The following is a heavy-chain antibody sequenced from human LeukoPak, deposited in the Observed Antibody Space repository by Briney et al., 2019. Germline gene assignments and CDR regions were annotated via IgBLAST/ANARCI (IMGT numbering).Heavy chain of an antibody. V-gene: IGHV1-69*01. CDR1: GGTFSSYA. J-gene: IGHJ3*02. D-gene: IGHD2-2*01. CDR3: ARSTSQAFDI. CDR2: IIPIFGTA. Sequence: SVKVSDKASGGTFSSYAISWVRQAPGQGLEWMGGIIPIFGTANYAQKFQGRVTITADESTSTAYMEPSSLRSEDTAVYYCARSTSQAFDIWGQGTMVTVSS.